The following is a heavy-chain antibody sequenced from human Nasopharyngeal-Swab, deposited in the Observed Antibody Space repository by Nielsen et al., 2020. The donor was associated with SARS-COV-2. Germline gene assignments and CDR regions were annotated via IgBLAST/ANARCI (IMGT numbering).Heavy chain of an antibody. V-gene: IGHV4-34*01. D-gene: IGHD4-17*01. CDR3: ARGRYYGDYDY. CDR1: GGSFTTYS. CDR2: INHIGST. J-gene: IGHJ4*02. Sequence: SETLSPTCAVYGGSFTTYSWIWIRQPPGKGLEWIGEINHIGSTNYNTYNPSLNSRVTISLATSKNQFSLTLTSVTAADTAIYFCARGRYYGDYDYWGQGALVTVSS.